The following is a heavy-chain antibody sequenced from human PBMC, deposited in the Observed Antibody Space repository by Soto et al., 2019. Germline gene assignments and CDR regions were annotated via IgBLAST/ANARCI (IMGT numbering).Heavy chain of an antibody. D-gene: IGHD6-6*01. CDR3: AREYSNSPEAFDY. V-gene: IGHV4-61*01. CDR2: IYYAGRT. J-gene: IGHJ4*02. CDR1: GGSVNSDYYY. Sequence: SESMSLTCTVYGGSVNSDYYYWSWIRQPPGKGLEGIGYIYYAGRTNYNPSLESRVTISLDTSRNQFSLQLSSVTAADTAVFYCAREYSNSPEAFDYWGQGALVTVSS.